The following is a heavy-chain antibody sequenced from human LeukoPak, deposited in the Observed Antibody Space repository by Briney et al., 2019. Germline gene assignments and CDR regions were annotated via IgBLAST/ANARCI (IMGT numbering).Heavy chain of an antibody. CDR3: ARERDDAFDI. V-gene: IGHV3-33*01. CDR2: IWYDGSDK. J-gene: IGHJ3*02. CDR1: GFAFNNYG. Sequence: GGSPRLSCAASGFAFNNYGMHWVRQAPGKGLEWVAVIWYDGSDKYYADSVKGRFTISRDNSKNTLYLQMNSLRAEDTAVFYCARERDDAFDIWGQGTMVTVSS.